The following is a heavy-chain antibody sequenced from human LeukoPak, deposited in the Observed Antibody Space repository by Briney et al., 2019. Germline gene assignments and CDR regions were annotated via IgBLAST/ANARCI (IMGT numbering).Heavy chain of an antibody. Sequence: ASVKVSCKVSGYTFTDYYMHWVQQAPGEGLEWMGLVDPEDGETIYAEKFQGRVTITADTSTDTAYMKLSSLRSEDTAVYYCATVGATTAYAFDIWGQGTMVTVSS. D-gene: IGHD1-26*01. J-gene: IGHJ3*02. CDR2: VDPEDGET. CDR3: ATVGATTAYAFDI. V-gene: IGHV1-69-2*01. CDR1: GYTFTDYY.